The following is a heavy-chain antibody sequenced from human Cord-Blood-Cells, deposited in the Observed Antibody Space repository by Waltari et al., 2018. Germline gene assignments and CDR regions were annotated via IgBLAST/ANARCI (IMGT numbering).Heavy chain of an antibody. V-gene: IGHV3-9*01. CDR3: AKEDYGMDV. CDR2: ISWNSGSI. Sequence: EVQLVESGGGLVQPGRSLRPSCAASGFTFDDYAMPWVRQAPGKGLEWVSGISWNSGSIGYADSVKGRFTISRDNAKNSLYLQMNSLRAEDTALYYCAKEDYGMDVWGQGTTVTVSS. CDR1: GFTFDDYA. J-gene: IGHJ6*02.